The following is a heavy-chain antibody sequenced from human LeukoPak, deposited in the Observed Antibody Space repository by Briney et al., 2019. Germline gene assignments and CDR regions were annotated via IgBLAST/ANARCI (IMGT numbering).Heavy chain of an antibody. D-gene: IGHD3-22*01. J-gene: IGHJ4*02. Sequence: PSETLSLTCTVSGGSISSYYWSWIRQPAGKGLEWIGRIYTSGSTNYNPSLKSRVTMSVDTFKNQFSLKLSSVTAADTAVYYCARDPPADLIDSVNYFDYWGQGTLVTVSS. CDR1: GGSISSYY. CDR3: ARDPPADLIDSVNYFDY. CDR2: IYTSGST. V-gene: IGHV4-4*07.